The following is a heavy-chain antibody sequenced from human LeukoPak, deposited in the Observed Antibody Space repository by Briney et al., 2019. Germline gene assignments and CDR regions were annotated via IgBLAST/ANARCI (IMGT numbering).Heavy chain of an antibody. Sequence: ASVKVSCKVSGYSLIDLSLHWVRQAPGKGVEWMGGFDPEEGETIYTQKFQGRLTMTEDTSADTAYMELSSLRSEDTAVYYCARRQQQLRWFDPWGQGTLVTVSS. J-gene: IGHJ5*02. D-gene: IGHD6-13*01. CDR1: GYSLIDLS. CDR3: ARRQQQLRWFDP. CDR2: FDPEEGET. V-gene: IGHV1-24*01.